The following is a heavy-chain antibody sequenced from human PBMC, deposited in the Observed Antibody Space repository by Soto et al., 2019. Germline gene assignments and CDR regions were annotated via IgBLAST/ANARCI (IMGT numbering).Heavy chain of an antibody. CDR3: ARGGYGSGSYYRLFI. D-gene: IGHD3-10*01. CDR1: GGSLSSYY. Sequence: SETLSLTCTVSGGSLSSYYWSWIRQPPGKGLEWIGYIYYSGSTNYNPSLKSRVTISVDTSKNQFSLKLSSVTAADTAVYYCARGGYGSGSYYRLFIWGQGTLVTVSS. J-gene: IGHJ4*02. V-gene: IGHV4-59*01. CDR2: IYYSGST.